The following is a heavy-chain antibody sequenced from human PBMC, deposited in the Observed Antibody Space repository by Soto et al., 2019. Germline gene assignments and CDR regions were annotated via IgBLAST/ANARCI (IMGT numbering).Heavy chain of an antibody. V-gene: IGHV1-58*01. CDR3: AADRGGSYYRLGY. CDR2: IAVGSGNA. Sequence: SVKVSCKASGFTSISSAVQWVQQARGQRLEWIGWIAVGSGNANSAQKFQERVRITRDISTSTVYMDLSSLGSEDTAVYFCAADRGGSYYRLGYWGQGTLGTVSS. CDR1: GFTSISSA. J-gene: IGHJ4*02. D-gene: IGHD3-22*01.